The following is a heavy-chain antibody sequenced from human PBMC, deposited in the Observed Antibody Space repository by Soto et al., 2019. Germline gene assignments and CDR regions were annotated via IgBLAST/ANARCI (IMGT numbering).Heavy chain of an antibody. J-gene: IGHJ6*02. Sequence: SETLSLTCAVSGGPISSRTYSWGWIRQPPGKGLEWIGSIYYSGSTYYNPSLKSRVTISVDTSKNQFSLRLSSVTAADTAVYYCARRLYYDSSGFEGGGMDVWGQGTTVTVSS. CDR2: IYYSGST. D-gene: IGHD3-22*01. CDR1: GGPISSRTYS. V-gene: IGHV4-39*01. CDR3: ARRLYYDSSGFEGGGMDV.